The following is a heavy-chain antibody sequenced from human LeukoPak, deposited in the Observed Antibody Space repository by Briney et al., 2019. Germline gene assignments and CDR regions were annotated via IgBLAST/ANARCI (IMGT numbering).Heavy chain of an antibody. CDR3: ARATTVVDY. Sequence: SETLSLTCTVSGGSISSYYWSWIRQPPGKGLEWIGYIYYSGSTNYNPSLKSRVTISVDTSKNQFSLKLSSVTAADTAVYYCARATTVVDYWGQGTLVTVSS. J-gene: IGHJ4*02. CDR2: IYYSGST. D-gene: IGHD4-23*01. V-gene: IGHV4-59*01. CDR1: GGSISSYY.